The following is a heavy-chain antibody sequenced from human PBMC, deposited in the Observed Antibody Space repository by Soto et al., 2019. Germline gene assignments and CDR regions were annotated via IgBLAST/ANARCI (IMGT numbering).Heavy chain of an antibody. J-gene: IGHJ4*02. D-gene: IGHD3-3*01. CDR2: ISVYNGNT. Sequence: ASVKVSCKASGYTFTSYGITWVRQAPGQGLEWMGWISVYNGNTNYARKFQGRVTMTTDTSTSTAYLELRSLRSDDTAVYYCARDRYDFWSGYSIDSWGQGTLVTVSS. CDR1: GYTFTSYG. CDR3: ARDRYDFWSGYSIDS. V-gene: IGHV1-18*01.